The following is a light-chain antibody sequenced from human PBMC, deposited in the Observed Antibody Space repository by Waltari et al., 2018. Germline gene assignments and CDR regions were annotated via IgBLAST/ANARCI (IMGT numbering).Light chain of an antibody. Sequence: EIVLTQSPEFQSVAPKETVTITCRASRTVSSSLHWYQQKPDQPPKLLIGYASQSVSGVPSRFSGSGSGTEYTLTINDLEAEDAATYFCHQSANLPHTFGQGTKVEIK. J-gene: IGKJ1*01. CDR1: RTVSSS. CDR3: HQSANLPHT. CDR2: YAS. V-gene: IGKV6-21*01.